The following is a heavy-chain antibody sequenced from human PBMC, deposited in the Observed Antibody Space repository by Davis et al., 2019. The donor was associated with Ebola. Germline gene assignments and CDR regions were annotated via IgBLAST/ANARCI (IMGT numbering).Heavy chain of an antibody. V-gene: IGHV4-59*01. CDR1: GGSISSYY. CDR2: IYYSGST. D-gene: IGHD3-10*01. CDR3: ARITMVQGVSNWFDP. J-gene: IGHJ5*02. Sequence: MPSETLSLTCTVSGGSISSYYWSWIRQPPGKGLEWIGDIYYSGSTNYNPSPKSRVTITVDTSKNQFSLKLSSVTAADTAVYYCARITMVQGVSNWFDPWGQGTLVTVSS.